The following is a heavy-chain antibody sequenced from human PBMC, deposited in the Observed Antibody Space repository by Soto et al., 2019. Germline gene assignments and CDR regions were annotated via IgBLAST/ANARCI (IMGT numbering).Heavy chain of an antibody. D-gene: IGHD4-17*01. J-gene: IGHJ4*02. CDR2: IHPSDSDS. CDR1: GYSFTSYW. Sequence: PGESLKISCKGSGYSFTSYWIGWVRQMPGKGLEWMGIIHPSDSDSRYSQSFQGQVTFSVDKSINTAYLQWSSVKASDTAIYYCARQMVTTFSFDHWGQGTLVTVSS. V-gene: IGHV5-51*01. CDR3: ARQMVTTFSFDH.